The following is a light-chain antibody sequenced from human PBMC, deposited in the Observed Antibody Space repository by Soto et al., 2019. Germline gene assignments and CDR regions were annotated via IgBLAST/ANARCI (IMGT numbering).Light chain of an antibody. CDR1: ESISGPY. CDR2: SAS. Sequence: EVVLTQSPGTLSLTSGERATLSCRASESISGPYLAWYQQRPGQAPRLLIYSASTRAAGIPDRISGSGSGTDFALTSSRVEPEDFAVYYCQHYGSSRSTFGRGTKVEI. J-gene: IGKJ4*02. CDR3: QHYGSSRST. V-gene: IGKV3-20*01.